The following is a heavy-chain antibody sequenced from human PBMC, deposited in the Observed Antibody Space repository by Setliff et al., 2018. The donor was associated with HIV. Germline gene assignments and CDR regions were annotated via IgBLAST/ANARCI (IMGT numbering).Heavy chain of an antibody. D-gene: IGHD3-22*01. CDR2: ISASGGST. J-gene: IGHJ1*01. Sequence: PGGSLRLSCAASGFTFSNYAMSWVRQAPGKGLQWVSVISASGGSTDYADSVKGRFTISRDNSKNTLYLQMNSLRAEDTAVYYCAKGSVRMHYYDSSGYFQHWGQGTPVTVSS. CDR3: AKGSVRMHYYDSSGYFQH. V-gene: IGHV3-23*01. CDR1: GFTFSNYA.